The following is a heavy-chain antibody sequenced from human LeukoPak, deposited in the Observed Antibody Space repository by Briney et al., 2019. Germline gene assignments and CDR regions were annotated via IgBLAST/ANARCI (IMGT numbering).Heavy chain of an antibody. V-gene: IGHV1-8*01. J-gene: IGHJ6*02. Sequence: GASVKVSCKASGYTFTSYDINWVRQATGQGLEWMGWMNPNSGNTGYAQKFQGRVTMTRNTSISTAYMELSSLRSEDTALYYCARAHRKYSSRHGRGYYGMDVWGQGTTVTVSS. CDR1: GYTFTSYD. CDR3: ARAHRKYSSRHGRGYYGMDV. CDR2: MNPNSGNT. D-gene: IGHD6-13*01.